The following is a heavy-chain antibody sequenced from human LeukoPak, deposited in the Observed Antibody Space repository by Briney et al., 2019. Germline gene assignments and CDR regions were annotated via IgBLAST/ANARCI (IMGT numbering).Heavy chain of an antibody. Sequence: SETLSLTCAVSGGSISSGGYSWSWIRQPPGKGLEWIGYIYHSGSTYYNPSLKSRVTISVDRSKNQFSLKLSSVTAADTAVYYCARGGAPMVRGDGSDRFDYWGQGTLVTVSS. CDR1: GGSISSGGYS. V-gene: IGHV4-30-2*01. CDR2: IYHSGST. J-gene: IGHJ4*02. CDR3: ARGGAPMVRGDGSDRFDY. D-gene: IGHD3-10*01.